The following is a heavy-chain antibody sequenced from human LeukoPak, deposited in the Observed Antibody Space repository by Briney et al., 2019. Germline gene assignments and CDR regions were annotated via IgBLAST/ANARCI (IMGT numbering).Heavy chain of an antibody. CDR2: ISGSGGST. J-gene: IGHJ3*02. Sequence: GGSLRLSCAASGFTFSSYAMSWVRQAPGKGLEWVSAISGSGGSTYYADSVKGRFTISRDNSKNTLYLQMNSLRAEDTAVYYCAKDWGSGSYQPDAFDIWGQGTMVTVSS. CDR3: AKDWGSGSYQPDAFDI. D-gene: IGHD1-26*01. CDR1: GFTFSSYA. V-gene: IGHV3-23*01.